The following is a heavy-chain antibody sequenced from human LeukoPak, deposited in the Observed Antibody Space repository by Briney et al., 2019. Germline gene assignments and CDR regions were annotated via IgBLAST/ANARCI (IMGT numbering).Heavy chain of an antibody. V-gene: IGHV4-59*01. CDR3: ARDFSASGSQTQWFDP. Sequence: SETRSLTCTVSGGSISSYYWSWIRQPPGKGLEWIGYIHYSVSTNYNPSLKTRVTISVDTSKNQLSMQLSSVTAADTAVYYCARDFSASGSQTQWFDPWGQGTLVTVSS. J-gene: IGHJ5*02. CDR1: GGSISSYY. D-gene: IGHD3-10*01. CDR2: IHYSVST.